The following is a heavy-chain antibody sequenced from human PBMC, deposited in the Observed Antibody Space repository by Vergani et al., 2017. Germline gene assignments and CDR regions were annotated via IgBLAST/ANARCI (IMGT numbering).Heavy chain of an antibody. J-gene: IGHJ4*02. CDR2: IYSGGST. D-gene: IGHD6-13*01. CDR3: AGLYSSSWYGRGDFDY. CDR1: GFTVSSNY. Sequence: EVQLVETGGGLIQPGGSLRLSCAASGFTVSSNYMSWVRQAPGKGLEWVSVIYSGGSTYYADSVKGRFTISRDNSKNTLYLQMNSLRAEDTAVYYCAGLYSSSWYGRGDFDYWGQGTLVTVSS. V-gene: IGHV3-53*02.